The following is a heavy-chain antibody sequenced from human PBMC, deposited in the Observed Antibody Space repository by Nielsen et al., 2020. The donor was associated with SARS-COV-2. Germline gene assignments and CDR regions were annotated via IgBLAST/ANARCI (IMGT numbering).Heavy chain of an antibody. CDR3: ARRGGDPNDAFDI. V-gene: IGHV1-2*04. J-gene: IGHJ3*02. D-gene: IGHD3-10*01. CDR2: LNPSSGGT. CDR1: GYTFTGYY. Sequence: ASVKVSCKASGYTFTGYYIYWVRKAPGQGLEWMGWLNPSSGGTEYTQDFQGWVTMTKDTSIATVYLELNRLKSDDTAVYYCARRGGDPNDAFDIWGQGTMVTVSS.